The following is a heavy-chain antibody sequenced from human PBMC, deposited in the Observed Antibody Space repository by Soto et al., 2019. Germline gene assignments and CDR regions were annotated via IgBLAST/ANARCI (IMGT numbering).Heavy chain of an antibody. Sequence: SETLSLTCTVSGGSISSGGYYWSWMRQEPGKGLEWIGCSCYSGSTYYNPSLKRRVTISIDTPKNHFSLQLSSVTVADTAFYYCACGGSIVVPTRRLLXVWSKATTLTVSS. V-gene: IGHV4-31*03. CDR3: ACGGSIVVPTRRLLXV. J-gene: IGHJ6*04. CDR2: SCYSGST. D-gene: IGHD2-2*01. CDR1: GGSISSGGYY.